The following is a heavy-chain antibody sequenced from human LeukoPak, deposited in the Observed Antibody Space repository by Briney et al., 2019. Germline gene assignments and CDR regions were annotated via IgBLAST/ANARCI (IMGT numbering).Heavy chain of an antibody. Sequence: GFLRLSCTASGFTFNTYWMGWVRQAPGKGLEWVADIKEDGSDKYSVDSVKGRFTISRDNTKNSLYLHMDSLRAEDTAVYYCARDTYRFFDLWGRGTLVTVSS. CDR2: IKEDGSDK. J-gene: IGHJ2*01. CDR1: GFTFNTYW. V-gene: IGHV3-7*01. CDR3: ARDTYRFFDL.